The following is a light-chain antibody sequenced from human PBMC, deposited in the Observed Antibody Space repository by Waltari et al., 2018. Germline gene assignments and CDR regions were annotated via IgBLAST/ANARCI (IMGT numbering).Light chain of an antibody. CDR3: SSYAGDDNFVV. CDR2: EVN. Sequence: QSALTQPPSASGSPGQSVTITCTGTSSDVGIYDWVSWYQQHPGKAPKLIVFEVNNLPSGVRPRFSGSKSGNTASLTISGLQPEDEADYYCSSYAGDDNFVVFGGGTKLTVL. CDR1: SSDVGIYDW. V-gene: IGLV2-8*01. J-gene: IGLJ2*01.